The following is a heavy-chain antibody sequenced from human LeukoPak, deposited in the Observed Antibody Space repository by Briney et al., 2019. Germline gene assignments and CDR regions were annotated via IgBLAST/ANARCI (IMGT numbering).Heavy chain of an antibody. D-gene: IGHD2-2*01. J-gene: IGHJ5*02. CDR2: INPKSGGT. CDR1: GYTFIGYY. Sequence: ASVKVSCKASGYTFIGYYMQWVRQAPGQGLEWMGWINPKSGGTNYARKFQGRVTMTRDTSIDTAYMELTSLRSDDTAVYYCARDPGCSNWHNWFDPWGQGTLVTVSS. CDR3: ARDPGCSNWHNWFDP. V-gene: IGHV1-2*02.